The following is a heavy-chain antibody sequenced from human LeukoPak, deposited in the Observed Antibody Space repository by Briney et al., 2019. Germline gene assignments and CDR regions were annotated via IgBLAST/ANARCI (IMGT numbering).Heavy chain of an antibody. D-gene: IGHD6-13*01. V-gene: IGHV1-69-2*01. Sequence: ASVKVSCKVSGYTFTDYYMPWVQQAPGKGLEWMGLVDPEDGETIYAEKFQGRVTITADTSTDTAYMELSSLRSEDTAVYYCATGGIAAAGTGNWFDPWGQGTLVTVPS. CDR3: ATGGIAAAGTGNWFDP. J-gene: IGHJ5*02. CDR2: VDPEDGET. CDR1: GYTFTDYY.